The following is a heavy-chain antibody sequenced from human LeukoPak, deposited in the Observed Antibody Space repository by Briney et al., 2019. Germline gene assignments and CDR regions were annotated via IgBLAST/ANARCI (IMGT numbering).Heavy chain of an antibody. D-gene: IGHD3-16*01. V-gene: IGHV4-59*01. CDR2: MYFSGIT. Sequence: SETLSLTCAVSGGSIRSYYWTWIRQPPGKGLEWIGYMYFSGITNYNPSLKSRVTISVDTSKNQFSLKLSSVTAADTAVYYCARDPGIWGHFDYWGQGALVTVSS. J-gene: IGHJ4*02. CDR1: GGSIRSYY. CDR3: ARDPGIWGHFDY.